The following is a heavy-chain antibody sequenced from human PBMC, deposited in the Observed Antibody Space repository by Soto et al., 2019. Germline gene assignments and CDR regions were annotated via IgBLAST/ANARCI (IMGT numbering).Heavy chain of an antibody. D-gene: IGHD4-17*01. V-gene: IGHV3-21*01. CDR2: ISSSSSYI. J-gene: IGHJ1*01. CDR3: ARDMTTLTTAYFQH. Sequence: EVQLVESGGGLVKPGGSLRLSCAASGFTFNTSSMNWVRQAPGKGLEWVSSISSSSSYIYYADSVKGRFTISRDNAKNSLYLQMNSLRAEDTAMYYCARDMTTLTTAYFQHWGQGTLVTVSS. CDR1: GFTFNTSS.